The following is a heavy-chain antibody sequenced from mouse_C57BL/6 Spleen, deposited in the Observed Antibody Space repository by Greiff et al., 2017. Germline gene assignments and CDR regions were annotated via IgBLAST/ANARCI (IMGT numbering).Heavy chain of an antibody. J-gene: IGHJ3*01. V-gene: IGHV1-69*01. CDR3: ARSWRGFAY. Sequence: QVQLQQPGAELVMPGASVKLSCKASGYTFTSYWMHWVQQRPGQGLEWIGEIDPSDSYTNYNQKFKGKSTLTVDKSSSTAYMQLSSLTSEDSAVYYCARSWRGFAYWGQGTLVTVSA. CDR2: IDPSDSYT. CDR1: GYTFTSYW.